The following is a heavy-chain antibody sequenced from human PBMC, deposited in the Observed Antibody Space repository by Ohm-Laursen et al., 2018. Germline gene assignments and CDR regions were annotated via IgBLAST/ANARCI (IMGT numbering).Heavy chain of an antibody. V-gene: IGHV3-23*01. D-gene: IGHD6-19*01. Sequence: SLRLSCAASGFTFSNYVMSWVRQAPGKGLEWVSAITGSSDSTYYADSVKGRFTISRDNSKNTLYLQMNSLRADDTAVYYCAKGIYSSGWYRGFDYWGQGTLVTVSS. CDR2: ITGSSDST. J-gene: IGHJ4*02. CDR3: AKGIYSSGWYRGFDY. CDR1: GFTFSNYV.